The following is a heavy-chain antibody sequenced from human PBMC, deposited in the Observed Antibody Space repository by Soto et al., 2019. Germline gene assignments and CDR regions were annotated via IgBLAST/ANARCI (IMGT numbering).Heavy chain of an antibody. D-gene: IGHD1-7*01. V-gene: IGHV4-30-2*01. CDR3: ARELELRFDP. J-gene: IGHJ5*02. CDR2: IYHSGST. Sequence: KTSETLSLTCAVSGGSISSGGYSWSWIRQPPGKGLEWIGYIYHSGSTYYNPSLKSRVTISVDRSKNQFSLKLSSVTAADTAVYYCARELELRFDPWGQGTLVTVSS. CDR1: GGSISSGGYS.